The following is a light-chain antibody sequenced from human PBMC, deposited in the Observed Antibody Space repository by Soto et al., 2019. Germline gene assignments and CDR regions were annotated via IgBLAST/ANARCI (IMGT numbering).Light chain of an antibody. CDR2: DTS. J-gene: IGKJ1*01. V-gene: IGKV1-5*01. CDR1: QSVSSW. Sequence: DIQLTQSPSTLSASVGDRVTITCRASQSVSSWLAWYQQKPGRAPKLLIYDTSNFQSGVPSRFSGSGSGTEFTLTISSLQPDDFATYYCQQYNSHSRAFGQGTKVEFK. CDR3: QQYNSHSRA.